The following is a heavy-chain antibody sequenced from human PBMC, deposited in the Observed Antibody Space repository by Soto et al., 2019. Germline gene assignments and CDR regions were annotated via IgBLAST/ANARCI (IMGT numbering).Heavy chain of an antibody. CDR2: IIPIFGTA. Sequence: ASVKVSCKASGGTFSSYAISWVRQAPGQGLEWMGGIIPIFGTANYAQKFQGRVTITADESTSTAYMELSSLRSEDTAVYYCALGDYSSGWLNYGMDVWGQGTTVTVS. D-gene: IGHD6-19*01. CDR3: ALGDYSSGWLNYGMDV. V-gene: IGHV1-69*13. CDR1: GGTFSSYA. J-gene: IGHJ6*02.